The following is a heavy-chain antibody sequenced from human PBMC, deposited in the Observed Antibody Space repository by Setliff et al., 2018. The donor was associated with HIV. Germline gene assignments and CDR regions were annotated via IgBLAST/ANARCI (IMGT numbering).Heavy chain of an antibody. Sequence: GGSLRLSCAASGCSFSSYTMNWVRQAPGKGLEWVSSISTSSSYIYYADSVKGRFTISRDNAKNSLYLQMNSLRAEDPAVYYCARGPPGEPRLLQHWGQGTLVTVSS. CDR1: GCSFSSYT. D-gene: IGHD3-10*01. CDR2: ISTSSSYI. CDR3: ARGPPGEPRLLQH. V-gene: IGHV3-21*01. J-gene: IGHJ1*01.